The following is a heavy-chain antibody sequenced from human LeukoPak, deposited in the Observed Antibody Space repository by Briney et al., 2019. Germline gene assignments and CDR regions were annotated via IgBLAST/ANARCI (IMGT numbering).Heavy chain of an antibody. V-gene: IGHV3-53*01. J-gene: IGHJ4*02. CDR1: GFTFSSYG. Sequence: QTGGSLRLSYAASGFTFSSYGMSWVRQAPGKGLEWVSFIYSGGNTHYSDSVKGRFTISRDNSKNTLYLQMNSLRAEDTAVYYCARRAGAYSHPYDYWGQGTLVTVSS. CDR2: IYSGGNT. D-gene: IGHD4/OR15-4a*01. CDR3: ARRAGAYSHPYDY.